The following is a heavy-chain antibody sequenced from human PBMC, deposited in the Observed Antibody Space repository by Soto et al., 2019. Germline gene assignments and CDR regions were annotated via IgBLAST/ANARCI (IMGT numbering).Heavy chain of an antibody. CDR1: GYTFTSYG. V-gene: IGHV1-18*01. J-gene: IGHJ6*03. Sequence: ASVKVSCKASGYTFTSYGISWVRQAPGQGLEWMGWISAYNGNTNYAQKLQGRVTMTTNTSTSTAYMELRSLRSEDTAVYYCARGNPGGSGSYAEYYYYYMDVWGKGTTVTVSS. D-gene: IGHD3-10*01. CDR3: ARGNPGGSGSYAEYYYYYMDV. CDR2: ISAYNGNT.